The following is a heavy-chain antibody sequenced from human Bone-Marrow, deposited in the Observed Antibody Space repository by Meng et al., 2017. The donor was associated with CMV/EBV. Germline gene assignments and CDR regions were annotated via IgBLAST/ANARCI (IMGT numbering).Heavy chain of an antibody. J-gene: IGHJ5*02. CDR1: GFTFSSNS. Sequence: LRISCAASGFTFSSNSMNWVRQAPGKGLEWVSSISSSSSYIYYADSVKGRFTISRDNAKNSLYLQMNSLRAEDTAVYYCARGQWFEPWGQGTLVTVSS. V-gene: IGHV3-21*01. CDR3: ARGQWFEP. CDR2: ISSSSSYI.